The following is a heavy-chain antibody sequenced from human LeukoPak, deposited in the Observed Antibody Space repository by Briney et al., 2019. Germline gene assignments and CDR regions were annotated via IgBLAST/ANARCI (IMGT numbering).Heavy chain of an antibody. CDR2: IQHDGGRT. Sequence: GRSLRLSCAASGFSFSTYTMNWVRQAPGKGLERVAGIQHDGGRTYYADSVKGRFTISRDNSKNTLYLEMNSLTPEDTALYYCARDHYGGNSWDWYFDLWGRGVLVTVSS. D-gene: IGHD4-23*01. V-gene: IGHV3-30-3*01. CDR1: GFSFSTYT. J-gene: IGHJ2*01. CDR3: ARDHYGGNSWDWYFDL.